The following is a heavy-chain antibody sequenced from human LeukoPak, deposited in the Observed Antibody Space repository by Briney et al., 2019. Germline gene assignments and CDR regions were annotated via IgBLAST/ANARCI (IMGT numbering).Heavy chain of an antibody. Sequence: GGSLRLSCAASGFTFRSTWMHWVRQGPGKGLVWVSRIRNDGSSTTYADSVKGRFTISRDNAKNTLYLQMNSLRAEDTAVYYCSRASSSVPNLLDYWGQGTLVTVSS. CDR1: GFTFRSTW. D-gene: IGHD6-19*01. CDR3: SRASSSVPNLLDY. CDR2: IRNDGSST. V-gene: IGHV3-74*01. J-gene: IGHJ4*02.